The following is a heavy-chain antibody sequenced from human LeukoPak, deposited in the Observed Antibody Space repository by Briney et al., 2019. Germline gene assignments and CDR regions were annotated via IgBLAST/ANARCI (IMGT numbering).Heavy chain of an antibody. D-gene: IGHD3-22*01. V-gene: IGHV1-2*04. Sequence: ASVKVSCKASGYTFTGYYMHWVRQASGQGLEWMGWINPNSGGTNYAQKFQGWVTMTRDTSISTAYMELSRLRSDDTAVYYCAREGDYYDSSGYLACDYWGQGTLVTVSS. CDR2: INPNSGGT. CDR1: GYTFTGYY. J-gene: IGHJ4*02. CDR3: AREGDYYDSSGYLACDY.